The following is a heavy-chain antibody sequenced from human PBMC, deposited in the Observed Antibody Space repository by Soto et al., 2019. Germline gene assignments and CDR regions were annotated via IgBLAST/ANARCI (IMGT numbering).Heavy chain of an antibody. CDR3: AKDSGSVWYYYYGMDV. V-gene: IGHV3-23*01. J-gene: IGHJ6*02. CDR2: ISGSGGST. D-gene: IGHD1-26*01. Sequence: PGGSLRLSCAASGFTFSSYAMSWVRQAPGKGLEWVSAISGSGGSTYYADSVKGRFTISRDNSKNTLYLQMNSLRAEDTAVYYCAKDSGSVWYYYYGMDVWGQGTTVTVSS. CDR1: GFTFSSYA.